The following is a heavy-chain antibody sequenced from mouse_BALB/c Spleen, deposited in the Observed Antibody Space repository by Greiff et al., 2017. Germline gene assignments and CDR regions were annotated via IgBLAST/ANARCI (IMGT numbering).Heavy chain of an antibody. Sequence: EVKLMESGPGLVKPSQSLSLTCTVTGYSITSDYAWNWIRQFPGNKLEWMGYISYSGSTSYNPSLKSRISITRDTSKNQFFLQLNSVTTEDTATYYCARGALDGYLYYFDYWGQGTTLTVSS. CDR3: ARGALDGYLYYFDY. J-gene: IGHJ2*01. CDR1: GYSITSDYA. V-gene: IGHV3-2*02. CDR2: ISYSGST. D-gene: IGHD2-3*01.